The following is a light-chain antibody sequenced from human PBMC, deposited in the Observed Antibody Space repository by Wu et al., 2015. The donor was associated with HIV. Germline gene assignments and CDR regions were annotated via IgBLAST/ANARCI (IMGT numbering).Light chain of an antibody. V-gene: IGKV3-15*01. J-gene: IGKJ4*01. CDR1: QSVSSN. CDR2: GAS. Sequence: EIVMTQSPVTLSVSPGERATLSCRASQSVSSNLAWYQQKPGQAPRLLLYGASTRATGIPARFSGSGSGTKFTLTIDSLQSEDFAVYYCQQYNNWRLTFGGGTKVEIK. CDR3: QQYNNWRLT.